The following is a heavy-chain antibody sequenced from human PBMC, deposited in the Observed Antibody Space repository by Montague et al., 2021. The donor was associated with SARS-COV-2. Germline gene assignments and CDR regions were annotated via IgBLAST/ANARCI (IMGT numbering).Heavy chain of an antibody. CDR3: ATDLFAFRRSEGRDY. CDR1: DITFSKYS. CDR2: ISGDGRTI. D-gene: IGHD3-3*02. J-gene: IGHJ4*02. Sequence: SLRLSCAASDITFSKYSMNWVRQAPGKGLEWISYISGDGRTIYHADPVRGRFTISRDNAVRSLYVEMTRLRDEDTATYYCATDLFAFRRSEGRDYWGQGTLVTVSS. V-gene: IGHV3-48*02.